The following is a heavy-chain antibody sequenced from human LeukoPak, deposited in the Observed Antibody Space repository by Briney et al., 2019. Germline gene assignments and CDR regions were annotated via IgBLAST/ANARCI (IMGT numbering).Heavy chain of an antibody. D-gene: IGHD3-10*01. V-gene: IGHV4-34*01. J-gene: IGHJ4*02. CDR1: GGSSSGYY. CDR2: INHSGST. CDR3: ARGRSHYGSGSYFFDY. Sequence: SETLSLTCAVYGGSSSGYYWSWIRQPPGKGLEWIGEINHSGSTNYNPSLKSRVTISVDTSKNQFSLKLSSVTAADTAVYYCARGRSHYGSGSYFFDYWGQGTLVTVSS.